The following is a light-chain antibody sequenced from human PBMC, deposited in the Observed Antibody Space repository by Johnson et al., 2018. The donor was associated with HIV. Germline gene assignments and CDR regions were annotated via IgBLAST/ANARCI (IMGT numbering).Light chain of an antibody. CDR2: ENN. CDR3: GTWDSSLSAGV. J-gene: IGLJ1*01. CDR1: SSNIGNNY. V-gene: IGLV1-51*02. Sequence: QSALTQPPSVSAAPGQKVTISCSGSSSNIGNNYVSWYQQLPGTAPKLLIYENNKRPSGIPDRFSGSKSCTSATLGITGLQTGDEADYYCGTWDSSLSAGVFGTGTKVTVL.